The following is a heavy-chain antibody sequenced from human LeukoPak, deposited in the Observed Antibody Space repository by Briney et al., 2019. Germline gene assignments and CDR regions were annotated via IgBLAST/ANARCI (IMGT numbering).Heavy chain of an antibody. CDR2: ISPYNGKT. J-gene: IGHJ5*02. D-gene: IGHD6-13*01. CDR3: ARDLGIGAAGTSWFDA. V-gene: IGHV1-18*01. CDR1: GYTFNTYG. Sequence: ASVKVSCKASGYTFNTYGITWVRQARGQGLEWMAWISPYNGKTKYAQKVQGRVTMTTDTSTSTVYMELRSLRSDDTPVYYCARDLGIGAAGTSWFDAWGQGTLVTVSS.